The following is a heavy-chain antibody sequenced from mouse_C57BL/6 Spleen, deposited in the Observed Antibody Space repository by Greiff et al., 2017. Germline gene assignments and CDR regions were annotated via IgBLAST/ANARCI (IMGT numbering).Heavy chain of an antibody. D-gene: IGHD2-4*01. CDR2: INPNNGGT. Sequence: EVQLQQSGPELVKPGASVKISCKASGYTFTDYYMNWVKQSHGKSLEWIGDINPNNGGTSYNQKFKGKATLTVDKSSSTAYMELRSLTSEDSAVYYCATIYYDYDEGYWYFDVWGTGTTVTVSS. CDR1: GYTFTDYY. V-gene: IGHV1-26*01. CDR3: ATIYYDYDEGYWYFDV. J-gene: IGHJ1*03.